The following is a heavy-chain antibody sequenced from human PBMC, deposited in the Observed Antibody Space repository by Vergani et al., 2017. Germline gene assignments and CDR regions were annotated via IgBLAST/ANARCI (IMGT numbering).Heavy chain of an antibody. D-gene: IGHD4-23*01. Sequence: QVQLVQSGAEVKEPGSSLQVSCKASGYIFTDYYLHWVRQAPGHGPEWMRWINPVTGGTNYAQKFEDRVRMSLDTSITTGYMTLRRLTSGDTAMYYGARPLQPGGNSHWYFDLWGRGTLVSVSS. CDR3: ARPLQPGGNSHWYFDL. J-gene: IGHJ2*01. CDR2: INPVTGGT. CDR1: GYIFTDYY. V-gene: IGHV1-2*02.